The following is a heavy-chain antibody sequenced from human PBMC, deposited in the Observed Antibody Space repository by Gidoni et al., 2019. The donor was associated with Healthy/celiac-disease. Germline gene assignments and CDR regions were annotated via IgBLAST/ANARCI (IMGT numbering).Heavy chain of an antibody. D-gene: IGHD3-22*01. CDR3: ARDSNDSSGYPSYYYYYYGMDV. CDR2: INPNSGGT. Sequence: QVQLVQSGAEVKKPGASVKVSCKASGYTLTGYYMHWVRQAPGQGLEWMGWINPNSGGTNYAQKFQGRVTMTRDTSISTAYMELSRLRSDDTAVYYCARDSNDSSGYPSYYYYYYGMDVWGQGTTVTVSS. CDR1: GYTLTGYY. J-gene: IGHJ6*02. V-gene: IGHV1-2*02.